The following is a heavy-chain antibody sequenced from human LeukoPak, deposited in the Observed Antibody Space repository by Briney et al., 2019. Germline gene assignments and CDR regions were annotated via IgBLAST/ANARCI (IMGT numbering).Heavy chain of an antibody. CDR2: IYYSGST. V-gene: IGHV4-39*07. D-gene: IGHD2-2*01. CDR3: ARAKPPTPDIVVVPAAYLYYYYYYMDV. J-gene: IGHJ6*03. CDR1: GGSISSSSYY. Sequence: PSETLSLTCTVSGGSISSSSYYWGWIRQPPGKGLEWIGSIYYSGSTYYNPSLKSRVTISVDTSKNQFSLKLSSVTAADTAVYYCARAKPPTPDIVVVPAAYLYYYYYYMDVWGKGTTVTISS.